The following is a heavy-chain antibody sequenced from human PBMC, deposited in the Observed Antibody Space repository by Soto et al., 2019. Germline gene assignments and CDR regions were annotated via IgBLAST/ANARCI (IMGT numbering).Heavy chain of an antibody. D-gene: IGHD6-19*01. CDR3: ARELNSSGWSGYGAFDI. CDR2: ISGSGGST. Sequence: EVQLLESGGGLVQPGGSLRLSCAASGFTFSSYAMSWVRQAPGKGLEWVSAISGSGGSTYYADSVKGRFTISRDNSNNTLYLQMNSLRAEDTAVYYCARELNSSGWSGYGAFDIWGQGTMVTVSS. CDR1: GFTFSSYA. V-gene: IGHV3-23*01. J-gene: IGHJ3*02.